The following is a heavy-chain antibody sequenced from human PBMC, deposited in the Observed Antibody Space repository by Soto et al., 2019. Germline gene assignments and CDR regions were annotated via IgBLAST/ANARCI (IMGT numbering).Heavy chain of an antibody. V-gene: IGHV3-30*18. J-gene: IGHJ5*02. Sequence: QVQLVESGGGVVQPGRSLRLSCAASGFSFSDFGMNWVRQAPGKGLEWVAIISYDGSDQYYADSVKGRFTISRDKSRNTIFLQVSSLRTDVTAVYFCVKERSPRSGWPKKGRLDAWGQGTLVTVSS. CDR2: ISYDGSDQ. CDR3: VKERSPRSGWPKKGRLDA. D-gene: IGHD6-19*01. CDR1: GFSFSDFG.